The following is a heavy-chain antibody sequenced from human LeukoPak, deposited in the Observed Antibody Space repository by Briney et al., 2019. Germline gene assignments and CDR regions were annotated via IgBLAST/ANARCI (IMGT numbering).Heavy chain of an antibody. CDR2: IRYDGSNK. CDR1: GFTFSGYT. D-gene: IGHD1-26*01. J-gene: IGHJ4*02. V-gene: IGHV3-30*02. Sequence: GGSLRLSCAASGFTFSGYTMNWVRQAPGKGLEWAAFIRYDGSNKYYADSVKGRFTISRDNSKNTLYLQMNSLRAEDTAVYYCAKVLGATDYWGQGTLVTVSS. CDR3: AKVLGATDY.